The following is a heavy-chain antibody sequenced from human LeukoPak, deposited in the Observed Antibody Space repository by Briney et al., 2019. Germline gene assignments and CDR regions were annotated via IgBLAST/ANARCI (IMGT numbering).Heavy chain of an antibody. CDR2: ISSNGGST. CDR1: GFTFSSYA. J-gene: IGHJ4*02. CDR3: ARVPGIAAAGPFDY. V-gene: IGHV3-64*01. Sequence: QSGGSLRLSCAASGFTFSSYAMHWVRQAPGKGLEYVSAISSNGGSTYYANSVKGRFTISRDNSKNTPYLQMGSLRAEDMAVYYCARVPGIAAAGPFDYWGQGTLVTVSS. D-gene: IGHD6-13*01.